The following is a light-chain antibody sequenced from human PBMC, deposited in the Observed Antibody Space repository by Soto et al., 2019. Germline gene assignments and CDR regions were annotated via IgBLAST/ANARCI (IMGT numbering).Light chain of an antibody. CDR2: GAS. Sequence: EIVMTQSPATLSLSPGERAALSCRASQGISSELAWYQQKPGQPPRLLIYGASTRATGVPARFTGSGSGSDFTLTISGLQSEDFAFYYCQQVHNWPLTFGQGTRLEI. CDR1: QGISSE. V-gene: IGKV3-15*01. J-gene: IGKJ2*01. CDR3: QQVHNWPLT.